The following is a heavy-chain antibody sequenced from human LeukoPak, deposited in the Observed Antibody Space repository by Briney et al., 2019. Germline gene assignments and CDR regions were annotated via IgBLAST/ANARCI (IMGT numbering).Heavy chain of an antibody. J-gene: IGHJ4*02. V-gene: IGHV1-2*02. Sequence: ASVKVSCKASGYTFTDYYVHWVRQATGQGLQWMGWINPNSGGTNFAQKFQGRVTMTRDTSISTSYMELSRLGSDDTAVYYCARVPSGWYFDYWGQGTLVTVSS. CDR3: ARVPSGWYFDY. CDR1: GYTFTDYY. D-gene: IGHD6-19*01. CDR2: INPNSGGT.